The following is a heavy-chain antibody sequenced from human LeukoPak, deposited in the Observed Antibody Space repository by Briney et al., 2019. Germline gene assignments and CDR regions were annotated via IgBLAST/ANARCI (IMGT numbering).Heavy chain of an antibody. CDR3: ASYYYGSGSYYPPTFNYYYGMDV. J-gene: IGHJ6*02. CDR1: GYTFTSYD. D-gene: IGHD3-10*01. Sequence: ASVKVSCKASGYTFTSYDINWVRQATGQGLEWMGWMNPNSGNTGYAQKFQGRVTMTRNTSISTAYMELSSLRSEDTAVYYCASYYYGSGSYYPPTFNYYYGMDVWGQGTTVTVSS. CDR2: MNPNSGNT. V-gene: IGHV1-8*01.